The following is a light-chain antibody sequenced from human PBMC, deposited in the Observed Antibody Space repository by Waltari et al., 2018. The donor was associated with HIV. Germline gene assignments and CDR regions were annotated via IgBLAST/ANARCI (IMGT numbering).Light chain of an antibody. CDR1: SPNIGNNA. Sequence: QSVLPQPPSVSEAPRQRVTSSCSGSSPNIGNNAVNWYQQLPGKDPKLLIYYTDLLSSGVSDRFSGSKSGTSASLAISGLQSEDEADYYCAAWDDSLHGVVFGGGTKLTVL. J-gene: IGLJ3*02. CDR3: AAWDDSLHGVV. V-gene: IGLV1-36*01. CDR2: YTD.